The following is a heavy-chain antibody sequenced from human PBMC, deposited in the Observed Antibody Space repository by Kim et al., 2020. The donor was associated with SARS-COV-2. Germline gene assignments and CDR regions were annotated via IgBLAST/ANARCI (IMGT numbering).Heavy chain of an antibody. CDR1: GGTFSSYA. D-gene: IGHD6-19*01. J-gene: IGHJ6*02. CDR2: IIPIFGTA. V-gene: IGHV1-69*13. Sequence: SVKVSCKASGGTFSSYAISWVRQAPGQGLEWMGGIIPIFGTANYAQKFQGRVTITADESTSTAYMELSSLRSEDTAVYYCARGIIAVDQLLRFYGMDVWGQGTTVTVSS. CDR3: ARGIIAVDQLLRFYGMDV.